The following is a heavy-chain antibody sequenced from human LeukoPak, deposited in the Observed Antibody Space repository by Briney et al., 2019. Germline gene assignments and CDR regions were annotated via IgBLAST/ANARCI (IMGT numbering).Heavy chain of an antibody. J-gene: IGHJ4*02. V-gene: IGHV3-53*01. CDR2: IYSGGST. Sequence: GGSLRLSCAASGFTVSSNYMSWVRQAPGKGLEWVSVIYSGGSTYYADSVKGRFIISRDNSKNTLYLQMNSLRAEDTAVYYCARDKRRRGVSRGAFDYWGQGTLVTVSS. CDR1: GFTVSSNY. CDR3: ARDKRRRGVSRGAFDY. D-gene: IGHD3-10*01.